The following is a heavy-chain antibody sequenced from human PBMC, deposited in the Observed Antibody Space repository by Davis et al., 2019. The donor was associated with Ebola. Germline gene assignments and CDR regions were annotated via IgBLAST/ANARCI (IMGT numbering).Heavy chain of an antibody. CDR1: EFTFSGYA. CDR2: ISGSGGST. J-gene: IGHJ6*03. D-gene: IGHD3/OR15-3a*01. Sequence: GGSLRLSCAASEFTFSGYAMSWVRQAPGKGLEWVSAISGSGGSTYYAGSVKGRFTISRDNSRNTLYLQMNSLRAEDTAFYYCASGDGRGRSYDMDVWGQGTTVTVSS. V-gene: IGHV3-23*01. CDR3: ASGDGRGRSYDMDV.